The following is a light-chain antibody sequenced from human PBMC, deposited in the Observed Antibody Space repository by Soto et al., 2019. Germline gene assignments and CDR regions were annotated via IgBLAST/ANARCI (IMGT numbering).Light chain of an antibody. Sequence: EIVLTQSPGTLSLSPGERATLSCRASQSVSSSYLAWYQQKPGRAPRLLIYGASSRATGIPDRFSGSGSGTDFTLTISRLAPEDFAVYYCQQYGSSPPLTFGGGTKVEIK. CDR3: QQYGSSPPLT. CDR2: GAS. V-gene: IGKV3-20*01. J-gene: IGKJ4*01. CDR1: QSVSSSY.